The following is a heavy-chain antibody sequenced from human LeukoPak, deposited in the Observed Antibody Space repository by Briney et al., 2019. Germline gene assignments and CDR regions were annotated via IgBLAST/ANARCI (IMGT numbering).Heavy chain of an antibody. D-gene: IGHD2/OR15-2a*01. CDR2: IYHTGSA. V-gene: IGHV4-38-2*01. CDR3: ARYCTSTTCILRGFDY. Sequence: SETLSLTCSVSGYSFTSGHYWGWIRQPPGKGLEWIANIYHTGSAHYNPSLKSRVTISVDTSTNQFSLKLSPVTAADTAVYYCARYCTSTTCILRGFDYWGQGTLVTVSS. CDR1: GYSFTSGHY. J-gene: IGHJ4*02.